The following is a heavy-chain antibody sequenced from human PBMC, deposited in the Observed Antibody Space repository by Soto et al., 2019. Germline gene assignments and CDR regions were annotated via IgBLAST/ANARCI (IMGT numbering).Heavy chain of an antibody. Sequence: SETLSLTCRVYGVSISSYYWSWIRQPAGKCLEWIGRISPIGSSSYNPSLHSRVTMSEDTSKRHFSLKLSSVTAAATAVYYCARSGGSFNFDYWGQGTLVTVS. V-gene: IGHV4-4*07. CDR1: GVSISSYY. CDR3: ARSGGSFNFDY. D-gene: IGHD1-26*01. CDR2: ISPIGSS. J-gene: IGHJ4*02.